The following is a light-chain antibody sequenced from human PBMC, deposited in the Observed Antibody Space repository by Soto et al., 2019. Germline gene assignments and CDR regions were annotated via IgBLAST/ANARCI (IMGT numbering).Light chain of an antibody. CDR2: KAS. J-gene: IGKJ1*01. CDR3: QHYQSHSGA. Sequence: DIQMTQSPSTLYGSVGDRVTITCRASQTISSWWAWYQQKPGKAPKLLIYKASTLKRGVPSRFSGSGSGKEFTLTISSLQPDSFATYYCQHYQSHSGAFGQGPKV. CDR1: QTISSW. V-gene: IGKV1-5*03.